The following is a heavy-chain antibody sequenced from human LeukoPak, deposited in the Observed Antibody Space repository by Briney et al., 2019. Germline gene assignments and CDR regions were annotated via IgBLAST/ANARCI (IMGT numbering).Heavy chain of an antibody. V-gene: IGHV3-11*01. Sequence: GGSLRLPCAASGFTFSDYYMSWIRQAPGKGLEWVSYISSSGSTIYYADSVKGRCTISRDNSKNTLYLQMNSLRVEDTAVYYCARGLFLSGYLDAFDIWGQGTVVTVSS. CDR1: GFTFSDYY. J-gene: IGHJ3*02. D-gene: IGHD3-22*01. CDR3: ARGLFLSGYLDAFDI. CDR2: ISSSGSTI.